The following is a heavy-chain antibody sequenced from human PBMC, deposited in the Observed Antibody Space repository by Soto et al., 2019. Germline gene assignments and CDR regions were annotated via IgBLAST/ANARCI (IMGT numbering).Heavy chain of an antibody. J-gene: IGHJ5*02. V-gene: IGHV3-23*01. CDR3: ARLTTS. CDR1: GFTFSSSA. Sequence: GGSLRLSCAASGFTFSSSAMSWVRQAPGKGLEWVSTTTISGTYYTESVKGRFTISRDNSKNTLYLQMNSLRVEDTAVYYCARLTTSWGQGALATVSS. CDR2: TTISGT.